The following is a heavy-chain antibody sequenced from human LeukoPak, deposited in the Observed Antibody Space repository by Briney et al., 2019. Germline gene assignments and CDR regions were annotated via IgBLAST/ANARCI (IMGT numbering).Heavy chain of an antibody. Sequence: SETLSLTCTISGGSISSGGYYWSWIRQPPGKGLEWIGYIYHSGSTYYNPSLKSRVTISVGRSKNQFSLKLSSVTAADTAVYYCARDHYYYYYMDVWGKGTTVTVSS. CDR1: GGSISSGGYY. J-gene: IGHJ6*03. CDR3: ARDHYYYYYMDV. V-gene: IGHV4-30-2*01. CDR2: IYHSGST.